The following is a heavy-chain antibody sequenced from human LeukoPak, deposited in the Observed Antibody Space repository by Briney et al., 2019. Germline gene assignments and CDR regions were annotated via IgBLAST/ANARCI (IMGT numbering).Heavy chain of an antibody. J-gene: IGHJ4*02. CDR1: GGSISSSSYY. Sequence: SETLSLTCTVSGGSISSSSYYWGWIRQPPGKGLEWIGSIYYSGSTYYNPSLKSRGTISVDTSKNQFSLKLSSVTAADTAVYYCARGRRATTVTLPFDYWGQGTLVTVSS. CDR3: ARGRRATTVTLPFDY. CDR2: IYYSGST. V-gene: IGHV4-39*07. D-gene: IGHD4-17*01.